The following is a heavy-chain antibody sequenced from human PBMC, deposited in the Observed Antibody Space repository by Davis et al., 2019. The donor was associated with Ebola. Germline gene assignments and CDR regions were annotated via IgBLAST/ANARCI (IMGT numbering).Heavy chain of an antibody. D-gene: IGHD3-16*02. J-gene: IGHJ6*02. CDR3: AREGIPMITFGGVIVTGMDV. V-gene: IGHV3-21*01. CDR1: GFTFSSYS. CDR2: ISSSSSYI. Sequence: PGGSLRLSCAASGFTFSSYSMNWVRQAPGKGLEWVSSISSSSSYIYYADSVKGRFTISRDNAKNSLYLQMNSLRAEDTAVYYCAREGIPMITFGGVIVTGMDVWGQGTTVTVSS.